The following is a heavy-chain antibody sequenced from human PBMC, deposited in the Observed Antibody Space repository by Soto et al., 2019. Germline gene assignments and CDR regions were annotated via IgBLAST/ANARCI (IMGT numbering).Heavy chain of an antibody. CDR3: ARGGVKYYYDSSGYPY. V-gene: IGHV3-11*01. D-gene: IGHD3-22*01. Sequence: GGSLRLSCAASGFTFSDYYMSWIRQAPGKGLEWVSYISSGSTIYYADSVKGRFTISRDNAKNSLYLQMNSLRAEDTAVYYCARGGVKYYYDSSGYPYWGQGTLVTVSS. J-gene: IGHJ4*02. CDR1: GFTFSDYY. CDR2: ISSGSTI.